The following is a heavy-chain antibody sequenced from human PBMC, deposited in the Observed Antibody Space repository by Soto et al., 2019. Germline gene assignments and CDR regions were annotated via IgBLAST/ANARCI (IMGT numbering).Heavy chain of an antibody. CDR1: GFTFIGYT. J-gene: IGHJ4*02. D-gene: IGHD1-7*01. CDR2: ISSANSAI. CDR3: ARVGWELTFDY. V-gene: IGHV3-48*01. Sequence: GGSLRLSCATSGFTFIGYTLSWVLQAPWKGLELVSYISSANSAIYYADSVKGRSEISRDNAKTSMFLQLHSLRAEDTAIYYCARVGWELTFDYWGQGAQVTVS.